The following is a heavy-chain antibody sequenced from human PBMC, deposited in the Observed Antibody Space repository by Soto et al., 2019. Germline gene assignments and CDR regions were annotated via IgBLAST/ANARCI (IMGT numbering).Heavy chain of an antibody. D-gene: IGHD3-3*01. Sequence: QITLNESGPTVVRPTETLTLTCRFSGFSLTTSGVGVGWIRQSPGKAPEWLALIYWDDDKRYSASLKSRLTITKDTSKNQVVLTVSYLDPTHTATYYCAHRVLRTVFGLVTTTAIYFDFWGQGTPVAVSS. CDR1: GFSLTTSGVG. V-gene: IGHV2-5*02. J-gene: IGHJ4*02. CDR2: IYWDDDK. CDR3: AHRVLRTVFGLVTTTAIYFDF.